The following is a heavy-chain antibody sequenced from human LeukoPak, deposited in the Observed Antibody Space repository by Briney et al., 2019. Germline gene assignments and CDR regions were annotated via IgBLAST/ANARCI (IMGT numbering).Heavy chain of an antibody. J-gene: IGHJ4*02. CDR2: AVGHNGHT. CDR1: GHTFPKNG. V-gene: IGHV1-18*01. Sequence: ASVNVSCKTSGHTFPKNGIAWVRQAPGQGLEWMGWAVGHNGHTKYAQRFQGRVIMTTDTSTSTAYMELRSLKSDDTAIYYCATVGRLHYVLEDWGQGTLVTVSS. CDR3: ATVGRLHYVLED. D-gene: IGHD3-3*01.